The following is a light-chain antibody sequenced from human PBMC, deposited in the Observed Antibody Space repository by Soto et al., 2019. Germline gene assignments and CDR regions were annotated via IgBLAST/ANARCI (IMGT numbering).Light chain of an antibody. CDR1: QGISNY. CDR3: QKYNSVPFT. CDR2: AAS. V-gene: IGKV1-27*01. J-gene: IGKJ3*01. Sequence: DIQMTQSPSSLSASVGDRVTITCQASQGISNYLAWYQQKPGKVPKLLIYAASTLQSGVPSRFSGSVSGTDFTLTISSLQPEDVGTYYCQKYNSVPFTFGPGTKVDIK.